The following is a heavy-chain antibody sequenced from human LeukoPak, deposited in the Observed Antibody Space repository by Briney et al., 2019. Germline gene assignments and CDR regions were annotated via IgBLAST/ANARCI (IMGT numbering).Heavy chain of an antibody. V-gene: IGHV4-4*09. J-gene: IGHJ6*03. D-gene: IGHD5-24*01. CDR2: IYTSGST. Sequence: SETLSLTCTVSGGSISSYYWSWIRQPPGKGLEWIGYIYTSGSTNYNPSLKSRVTISVDTSKNQFSLKLSSVTAADTAVYYCARQVVEMATIRGYYYYMDVWGKGTTVTVSS. CDR1: GGSISSYY. CDR3: ARQVVEMATIRGYYYYMDV.